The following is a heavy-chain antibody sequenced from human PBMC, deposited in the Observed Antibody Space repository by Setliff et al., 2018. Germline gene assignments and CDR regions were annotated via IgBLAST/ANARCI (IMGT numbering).Heavy chain of an antibody. J-gene: IGHJ4*02. D-gene: IGHD3-16*01. CDR3: ARDGGEY. CDR1: GFTFSSYS. V-gene: IGHV3-7*01. CDR2: IKQDGSEK. Sequence: LRLSCAASGFTFSSYSMNWVRQAPGKGLEWVANIKQDGSEKYYVDSVKGRFTISRDNAKNSLYLQMNSLRAEDTAVYYCARDGGEYWGQGTLVTVSS.